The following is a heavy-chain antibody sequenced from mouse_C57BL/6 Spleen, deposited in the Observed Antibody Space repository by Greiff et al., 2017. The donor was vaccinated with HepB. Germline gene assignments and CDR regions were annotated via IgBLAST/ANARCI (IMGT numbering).Heavy chain of an antibody. D-gene: IGHD3-2*02. CDR2: ISDGGSYT. CDR1: GFTFSSYA. CDR3: ARVSSGRYYFDY. Sequence: DVKLVESGGGLVKPGGSLKLSCAASGFTFSSYAMSWVRQTPEKRLEWVATISDGGSYTYYPDNVKGRFTISRDNAKNNLYLQMSHLKSEDTAMYYCARVSSGRYYFDYWGQGTTLTVSS. J-gene: IGHJ2*01. V-gene: IGHV5-4*03.